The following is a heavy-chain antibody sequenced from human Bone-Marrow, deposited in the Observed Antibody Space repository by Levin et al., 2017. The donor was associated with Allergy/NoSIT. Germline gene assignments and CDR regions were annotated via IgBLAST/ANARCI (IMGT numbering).Heavy chain of an antibody. CDR1: GFTFSSYW. Sequence: GESLKISCAASGFTFSSYWMSWVRQAPGKGLEWVASIKEDGREKYYVDSVKGRFTISRDNAKNSLYLQMNSLRAEDTAVYYCARGIYCGGDCYSGYFDYWGQGTLVTVSS. CDR2: IKEDGREK. D-gene: IGHD2-21*02. CDR3: ARGIYCGGDCYSGYFDY. V-gene: IGHV3-7*04. J-gene: IGHJ4*02.